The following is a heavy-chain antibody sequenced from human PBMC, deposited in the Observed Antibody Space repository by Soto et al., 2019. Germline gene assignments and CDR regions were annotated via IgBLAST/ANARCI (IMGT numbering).Heavy chain of an antibody. Sequence: GGSLRLSCAASGFTFSSYGMHWVRQAPGKGLEWVAVISYDGSNKYYADSVKGRFTISRDNSKNTLYLQMNSLRAEDTAVYYCATTDSSGYYYAFEGNFDYWGQGTLVTVSS. CDR2: ISYDGSNK. V-gene: IGHV3-30*03. J-gene: IGHJ4*02. CDR3: ATTDSSGYYYAFEGNFDY. CDR1: GFTFSSYG. D-gene: IGHD3-22*01.